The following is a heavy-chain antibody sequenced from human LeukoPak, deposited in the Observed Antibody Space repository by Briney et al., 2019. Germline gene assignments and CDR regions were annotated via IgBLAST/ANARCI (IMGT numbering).Heavy chain of an antibody. V-gene: IGHV6-1*01. CDR1: GDSVSSNSAA. D-gene: IGHD2-2*02. J-gene: IGHJ6*02. Sequence: SQTLSLTCAISGDSVSSNSAAWNWIRQTPSRGLEWPGRTYYRSKWYNDYAVSVKSRITINPDTSKNQFSLQLNSVTPEDTAVYYCARDRLAAIPYGMDVWGQGTAVTVSS. CDR3: ARDRLAAIPYGMDV. CDR2: TYYRSKWYN.